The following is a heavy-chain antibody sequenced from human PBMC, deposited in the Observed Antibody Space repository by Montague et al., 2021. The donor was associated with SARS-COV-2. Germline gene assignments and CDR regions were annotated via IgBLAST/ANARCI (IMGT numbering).Heavy chain of an antibody. CDR2: IHHSGTL. CDR1: NASITTSNW. V-gene: IGHV4/OR15-8*01. D-gene: IGHD5-24*01. J-gene: IGHJ5*01. CDR3: ARHARGEGYTSWFDS. Sequence: SETLSLTCTVSNASITTSNWWTWVRRAPGKGLEWVGEIHHSGTLNYNPSLKSRVTISVDTSKNQFSLKLSSVTAADTAVYYCARHARGEGYTSWFDSWGQGTLVTVSS.